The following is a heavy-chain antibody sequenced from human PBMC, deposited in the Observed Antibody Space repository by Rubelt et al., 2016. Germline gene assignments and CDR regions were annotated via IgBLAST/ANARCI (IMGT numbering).Heavy chain of an antibody. D-gene: IGHD1-26*01. CDR3: ARGGGYYYAMDV. V-gene: IGHV1-46*03. CDR2: INPSGGSA. Sequence: QVQLVQSGAEVKKPGASVKVSCKASGYSFTSYFMHWVRQATGQGLEWMAIINPSGGSARYAQKFQGRVTMTWDTSTSTVYMELSSLRSEDTALYYCARGGGYYYAMDVWGQGTTVTVSS. CDR1: GYSFTSYF. J-gene: IGHJ6*02.